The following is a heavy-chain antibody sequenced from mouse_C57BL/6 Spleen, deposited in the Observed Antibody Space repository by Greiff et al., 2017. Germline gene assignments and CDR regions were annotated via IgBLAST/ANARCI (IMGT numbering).Heavy chain of an antibody. CDR1: GFTFSSYA. D-gene: IGHD2-2*01. CDR3: ARDRGYGYDGAMDY. Sequence: EVKLMESGGGLVKPGGSLKLSCAASGFTFSSYAMSWVRQTPEKRLEWVATISDGGSYTYYPDNVKGRFTLSRDNAKNNLYLQMSHLKSEDTAVYYCARDRGYGYDGAMDYWGQGTSVTVSS. V-gene: IGHV5-4*01. J-gene: IGHJ4*01. CDR2: ISDGGSYT.